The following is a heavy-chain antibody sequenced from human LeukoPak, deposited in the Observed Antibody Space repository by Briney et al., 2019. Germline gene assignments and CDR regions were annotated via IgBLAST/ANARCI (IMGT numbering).Heavy chain of an antibody. CDR1: GGSFSGYY. CDR2: INHGGIT. Sequence: SETLSLTCAVNGGSFSGYYWSWIRQPPGRGLEWIGEINHGGITNRNPSLKSRVSISIDRSKNQFSLNLISVTAADTAVYYCARRAHYYGSGTYSLYYYYYMDVWDKGTTVTISS. D-gene: IGHD3-10*01. V-gene: IGHV4-34*01. J-gene: IGHJ6*03. CDR3: ARRAHYYGSGTYSLYYYYYMDV.